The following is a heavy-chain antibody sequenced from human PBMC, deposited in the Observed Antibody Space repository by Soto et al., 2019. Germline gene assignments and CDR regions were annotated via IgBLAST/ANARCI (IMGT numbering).Heavy chain of an antibody. D-gene: IGHD2-2*02. J-gene: IGHJ6*02. Sequence: QVQLVESGGGVVQPGRSLRLSCAASGFTFSTYGMHWVRQAPGKGLEWVAVIWYDGSNKYYADSVKGRFTISRDNFKNTLYLQVNSLRAEDAAVYYCARVDCSSASCYSGDYYYYAMDVWGQGTTATVSS. CDR3: ARVDCSSASCYSGDYYYYAMDV. CDR1: GFTFSTYG. CDR2: IWYDGSNK. V-gene: IGHV3-33*01.